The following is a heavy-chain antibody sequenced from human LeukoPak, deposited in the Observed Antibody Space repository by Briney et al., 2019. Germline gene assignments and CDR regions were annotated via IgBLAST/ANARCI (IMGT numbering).Heavy chain of an antibody. J-gene: IGHJ3*02. V-gene: IGHV1-8*01. CDR3: ATRLGYSYVNAFDI. Sequence: ASVKVSCKASGYTFTSYDISWVRQATGQGLEWMGWMNPNSGNTGYAQKFQGRVTMTRNTSISTAYMELSSLRSEDTAVYYCATRLGYSYVNAFDIWGQGTMVTVSS. CDR2: MNPNSGNT. D-gene: IGHD5-18*01. CDR1: GYTFTSYD.